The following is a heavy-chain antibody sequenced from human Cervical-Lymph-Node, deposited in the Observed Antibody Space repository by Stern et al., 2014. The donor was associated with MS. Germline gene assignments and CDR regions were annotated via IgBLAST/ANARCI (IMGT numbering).Heavy chain of an antibody. CDR3: ARGVSVDSSGFFRWSSGGLDY. CDR2: INHSGST. D-gene: IGHD3-22*01. J-gene: IGHJ4*02. V-gene: IGHV4-34*01. CDR1: GGSFSGYY. Sequence: QVQLQQWGAGLLKPSETLSLTCAVYGGSFSGYYWSWIRQPPGKGLEWIGEINHSGSTNYNPSLKSRVTISVDTSKNQFSLKLSSVTAADTAVYYCARGVSVDSSGFFRWSSGGLDYWGQGTLVTVSS.